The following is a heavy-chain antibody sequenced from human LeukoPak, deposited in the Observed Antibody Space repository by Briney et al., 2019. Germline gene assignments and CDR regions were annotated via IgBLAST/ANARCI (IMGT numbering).Heavy chain of an antibody. CDR2: MNPNSGNT. V-gene: IGHV1-8*02. J-gene: IGHJ6*02. CDR3: ARVWGYGMDV. CDR1: GYTFTSYY. D-gene: IGHD3-10*01. Sequence: ASVKVSCKASGYTFTSYYMHWVRQATGQGLEWMGWMNPNSGNTGYAQKFQGRVTMTRNTSISTAYMELSSLRSEDTAVYYCARVWGYGMDVWGQGTTVTVSS.